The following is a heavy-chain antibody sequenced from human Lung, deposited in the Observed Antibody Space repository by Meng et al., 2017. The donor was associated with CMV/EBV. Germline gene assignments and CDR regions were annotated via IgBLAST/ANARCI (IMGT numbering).Heavy chain of an antibody. CDR3: ARDRGYSYGYLDY. D-gene: IGHD5-18*01. Sequence: GESLKISCAASGFTFSSYSMNWVRQAPGKGLEWVSSISSSSSYIYYADSVKGRFTISRDNAKNSLYLQMNSLRAEDTAVYYCARDRGYSYGYLDYWGQGTXVTVYS. CDR1: GFTFSSYS. CDR2: ISSSSSYI. V-gene: IGHV3-21*01. J-gene: IGHJ4*02.